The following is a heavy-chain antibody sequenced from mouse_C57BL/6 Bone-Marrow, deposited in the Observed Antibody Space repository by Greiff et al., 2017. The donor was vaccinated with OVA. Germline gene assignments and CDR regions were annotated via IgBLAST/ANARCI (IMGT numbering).Heavy chain of an antibody. Sequence: EVKLVESGGGLVKPGGSLKLSCAASGFTFSDYGMHWVRQAPEKGLEWVAYISSGSSTIYYADTVKGRFTISRDNAKNTLFVQMTSLRSEDTAMYCCARILRYFDVWGTGTTVTVSS. V-gene: IGHV5-17*01. CDR3: ARILRYFDV. J-gene: IGHJ1*03. D-gene: IGHD1-1*01. CDR2: ISSGSSTI. CDR1: GFTFSDYG.